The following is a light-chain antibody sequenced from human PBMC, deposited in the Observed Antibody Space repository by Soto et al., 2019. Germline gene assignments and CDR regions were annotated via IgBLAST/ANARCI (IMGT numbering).Light chain of an antibody. CDR3: QQRTTWPT. Sequence: VMTQSPVTLSVSPGETATLSCKASQNILRTLAWYQQKPGQPPRLLIYGASTRVTGIPARFSGNGSGTEFTLTISSLQSEDFAVYYCQQRTTWPTFGGGTKVEIK. CDR2: GAS. V-gene: IGKV3D-15*01. CDR1: QNILRT. J-gene: IGKJ4*01.